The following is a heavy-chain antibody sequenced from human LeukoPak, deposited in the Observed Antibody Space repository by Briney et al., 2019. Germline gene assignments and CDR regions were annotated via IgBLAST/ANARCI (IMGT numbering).Heavy chain of an antibody. CDR2: IYYSGTT. D-gene: IGHD3-3*01. CDR3: ARHPAHDFWSGYSTTNWFDP. J-gene: IGHJ5*02. CDR1: GGSISSYY. V-gene: IGHV4-59*08. Sequence: SETLSLTCTVSGGSISSYYWSWIRQPPGKGLEWIGYIYYSGTTNYNPSLKSRVTISVDTSKNQFSLKLSSVTAADTAVYYCARHPAHDFWSGYSTTNWFDPWGQGTLVTVSS.